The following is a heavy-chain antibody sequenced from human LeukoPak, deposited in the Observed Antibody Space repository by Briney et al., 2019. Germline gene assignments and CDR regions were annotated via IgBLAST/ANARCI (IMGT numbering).Heavy chain of an antibody. CDR2: IYYSGST. CDR3: ARGGYTLFDY. D-gene: IGHD5-12*01. J-gene: IGHJ4*02. CDR1: GGSITSYY. Sequence: SETLSLSCTVSGGSITSYYWSWIRQPPGKGLEWIGYIYYSGSTDYNPSLKSRVTISVDMSENQFSLKLSSVTAADTAVYFCARGGYTLFDYWGQGTLVTVSS. V-gene: IGHV4-59*08.